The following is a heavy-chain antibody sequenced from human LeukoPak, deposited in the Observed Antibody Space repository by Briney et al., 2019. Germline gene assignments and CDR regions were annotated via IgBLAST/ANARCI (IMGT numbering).Heavy chain of an antibody. CDR3: ARGRWGPPEIGY. CDR1: GGSFSGYY. V-gene: IGHV4-34*01. J-gene: IGHJ4*02. D-gene: IGHD5-24*01. Sequence: SETLSLTCAVYGGSFSGYYWSWIRQPPGKGLEWIGEINHSGSTNYNPSLKSRVTISVDTSKNQFSLKLSSVTAADTAVYYCARGRWGPPEIGYWGQGTLVTVSS. CDR2: INHSGST.